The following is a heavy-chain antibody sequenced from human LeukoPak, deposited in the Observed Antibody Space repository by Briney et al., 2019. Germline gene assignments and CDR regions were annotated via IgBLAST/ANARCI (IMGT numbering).Heavy chain of an antibody. V-gene: IGHV4-39*01. D-gene: IGHD6-13*01. CDR1: GGSISSSSYY. CDR3: EGWGIAGSIGLDAFDI. J-gene: IGHJ3*02. Sequence: SETLSLTCTVSGGSISSSSYYWGWIRQPPGKGLEWIGSIYYSGSTYYNPSLKSRVTISVDTSKNQFSLELSSVTAADTAVYYCEGWGIAGSIGLDAFDIWGQGTMVTVSS. CDR2: IYYSGST.